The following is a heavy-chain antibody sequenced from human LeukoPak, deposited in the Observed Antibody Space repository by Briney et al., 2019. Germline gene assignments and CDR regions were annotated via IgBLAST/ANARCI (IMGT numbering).Heavy chain of an antibody. Sequence: ASVTVSCKASGFTFNNYVITWVRQAPGQGLEWMGCLVAYNGNTNYAQKIQGRVTMTTDRSMNTAYMDLRSLRSDDTAVYYCATSASLNDYGDYGSVASWGQGTLVTVSS. CDR3: ATSASLNDYGDYGSVAS. V-gene: IGHV1-18*01. D-gene: IGHD4-17*01. CDR2: LVAYNGNT. CDR1: GFTFNNYV. J-gene: IGHJ5*01.